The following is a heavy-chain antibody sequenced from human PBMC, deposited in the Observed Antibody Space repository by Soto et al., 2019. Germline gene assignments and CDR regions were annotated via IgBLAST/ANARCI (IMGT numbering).Heavy chain of an antibody. CDR1: GFTFSYYA. CDR2: ISGIRDYI. CDR3: AREGVHNYNEYYFDY. D-gene: IGHD3-22*01. V-gene: IGHV3-21*06. Sequence: GSLRLSCAASGFTFSYYALHWVRRAPGKGLEWVSSISGIRDYIRYADSVKGRFTISRDNAKTSLYLQMNSLTAEDTAVYYCAREGVHNYNEYYFDYWGQGTLGTVS. J-gene: IGHJ4*02.